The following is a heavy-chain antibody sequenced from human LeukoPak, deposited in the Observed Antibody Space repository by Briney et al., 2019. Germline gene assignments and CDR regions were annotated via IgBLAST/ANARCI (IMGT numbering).Heavy chain of an antibody. J-gene: IGHJ4*02. CDR3: ASLGGTYDF. V-gene: IGHV4-59*08. CDR1: GGSLSDYY. CDR2: IYDRGST. Sequence: SETLSLTCTVSGGSLSDYYWSWIRQPPGKGLEWIGYIYDRGSTNYNPSLQSRVTISVDTSRSQVSLKLSSVTAADTAVYYCASLGGTYDFWGQGTLVTVSS.